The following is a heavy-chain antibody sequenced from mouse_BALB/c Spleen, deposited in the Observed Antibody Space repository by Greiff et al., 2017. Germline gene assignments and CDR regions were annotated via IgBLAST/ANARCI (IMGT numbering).Heavy chain of an antibody. CDR2: IDPENGDT. CDR3: NARASSRFDY. J-gene: IGHJ2*01. D-gene: IGHD1-1*01. V-gene: IGHV14-4*02. Sequence: VQLQQSGAELVRSGASVKLSCTASGFNIKDYYMHWVKQRPEQGLEWIGWIDPENGDTEYAPKFQGKATMTADTSSNTAYLQLSSLTSEDTAVYDCNARASSRFDYWGQGTTLTVSS. CDR1: GFNIKDYY.